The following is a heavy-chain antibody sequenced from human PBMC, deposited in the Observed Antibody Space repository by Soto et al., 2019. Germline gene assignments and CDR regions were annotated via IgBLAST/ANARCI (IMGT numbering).Heavy chain of an antibody. CDR1: GGSVNGYY. CDR3: ATRITVFGLLIPPFDP. CDR2: INHTGGT. D-gene: IGHD3-3*01. J-gene: IGHJ5*02. V-gene: IGHV4-34*01. Sequence: PSEPLSLTCAVYGGSVNGYYWNWTRQPPGKGLEWIGEINHTGGTHYNPSLKSRVTMSVDTSKNQFSLRLSSVTAADTAIYYCATRITVFGLLIPPFDPWGKGTQVTVSS.